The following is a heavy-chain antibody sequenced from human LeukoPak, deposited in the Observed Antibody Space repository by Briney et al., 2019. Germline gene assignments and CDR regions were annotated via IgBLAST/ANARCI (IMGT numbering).Heavy chain of an antibody. J-gene: IGHJ4*02. V-gene: IGHV4-59*01. CDR1: GGSISSYY. CDR2: IYYSGST. Sequence: PSETLSLTCTVSGGSISSYYWSWIRQPPGKGLEWIGYIYYSGSTNYNPSLKSRVTISVDTSKNQFSLKLSSVTAADTAVYYCARAQGPSFDYWGQGTLVTVSS. CDR3: ARAQGPSFDY.